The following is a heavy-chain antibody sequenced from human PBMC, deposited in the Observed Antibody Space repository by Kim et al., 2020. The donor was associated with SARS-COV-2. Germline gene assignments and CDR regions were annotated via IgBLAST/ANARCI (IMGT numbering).Heavy chain of an antibody. D-gene: IGHD3-16*01. V-gene: IGHV3-21*01. J-gene: IGHJ4*02. Sequence: GGSLRLSCAVSGFNVRTNTVHWVRQAPGKGPEWVSSIATTLSYIKYASSVKGRFTISRDDARNSIYLEMHSLRPEDTAVYFCAKDKGNDYLFQYWGQGTLVVVSS. CDR1: GFNVRTNT. CDR2: IATTLSYI. CDR3: AKDKGNDYLFQY.